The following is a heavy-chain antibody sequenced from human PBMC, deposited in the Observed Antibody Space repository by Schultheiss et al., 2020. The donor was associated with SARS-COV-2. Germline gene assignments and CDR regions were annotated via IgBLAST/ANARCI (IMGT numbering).Heavy chain of an antibody. D-gene: IGHD2-2*01. Sequence: ASVKVSCKASGYTFTSYGISWVRQAPGQGLEWMGWINPNSGGTNYAQKFQGRVTMTRDTSISTAYMELSSLRSDDTAVYYCARGLHCSSTSCSYYYGMDVWGQGTTVTVSS. CDR3: ARGLHCSSTSCSYYYGMDV. CDR1: GYTFTSYG. V-gene: IGHV1-2*02. CDR2: INPNSGGT. J-gene: IGHJ6*02.